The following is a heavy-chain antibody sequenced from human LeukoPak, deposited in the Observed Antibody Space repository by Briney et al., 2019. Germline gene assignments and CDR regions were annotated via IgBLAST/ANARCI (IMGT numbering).Heavy chain of an antibody. CDR1: GGSFSGYY. CDR2: INHSGST. Sequence: PSETLSLTCAVYGGSFSGYYWSWIRQPPGKGLEWIGEINHSGSTNYNPSLKSRVTISVDTSKNQFSLKLSSVTAADTAVYYCAKRRRADYYDSSGYYYRYNWFDPWGQGTLVTVSS. J-gene: IGHJ5*02. CDR3: AKRRRADYYDSSGYYYRYNWFDP. D-gene: IGHD3-22*01. V-gene: IGHV4-34*01.